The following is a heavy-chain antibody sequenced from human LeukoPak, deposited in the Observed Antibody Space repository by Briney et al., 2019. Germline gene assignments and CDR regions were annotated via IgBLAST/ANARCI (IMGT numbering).Heavy chain of an antibody. J-gene: IGHJ4*02. CDR3: ARGRFLITFGGFIG. D-gene: IGHD3-16*02. CDR1: GFTVSSNY. V-gene: IGHV3-11*04. Sequence: GGSLRLSCAASGFTVSSNYMSWIRQAPGKGLEWVSYISSSGSPIYYADSVKGRFTISRDNAKNSLFLQMNSLRAEDTAVYYCARGRFLITFGGFIGWGQGTLVTVSS. CDR2: ISSSGSPI.